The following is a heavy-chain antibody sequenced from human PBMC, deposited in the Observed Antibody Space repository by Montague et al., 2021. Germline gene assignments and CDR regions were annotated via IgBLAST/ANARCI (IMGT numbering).Heavy chain of an antibody. J-gene: IGHJ4*02. CDR3: ARHGDDEWQQMAF. CDR1: GDFISSYTW. V-gene: IGHV4-4*02. Sequence: SETLSLTCAVSGDFISSYTWWSWVRQPPGKGLEWIGEIFHSGSANYNPSLRSRITISVDKPKNEFSLHLNSVTPADTAVYYCARHGDDEWQQMAFWGQGTLVVVSS. D-gene: IGHD6-13*01. CDR2: IFHSGSA.